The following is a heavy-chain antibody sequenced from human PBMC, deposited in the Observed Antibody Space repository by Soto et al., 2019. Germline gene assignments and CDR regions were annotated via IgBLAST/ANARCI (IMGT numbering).Heavy chain of an antibody. CDR3: AKDHLTTTVTTVGY. J-gene: IGHJ4*02. CDR1: GFTFSNYG. D-gene: IGHD4-17*01. Sequence: QVQLVESGGGVVQPGRSLGLSCAASGFTFSNYGMHWVRQAPGKGLEWVAVISYHGSDKYYADSVKGRFTISRDNSKNTLYLQMNGLRAEDTAVYYCAKDHLTTTVTTVGYWGQGTLVTVSS. V-gene: IGHV3-30*18. CDR2: ISYHGSDK.